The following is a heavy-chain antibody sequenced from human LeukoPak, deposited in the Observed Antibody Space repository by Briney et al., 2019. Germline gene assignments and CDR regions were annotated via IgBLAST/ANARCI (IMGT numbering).Heavy chain of an antibody. V-gene: IGHV5-51*01. CDR2: IYPGDSDT. CDR1: GYSFTSYW. D-gene: IGHD6-13*01. Sequence: GESLKISCKGSGYSFTSYWIGWVRQMPGKGLEWMGIIYPGDSDTRYSPSFQGQVTISADKSISTAYLQWSSLKASDTAMYYCARPQAAAGGVSWFDPWGQGTLVTVSS. CDR3: ARPQAAAGGVSWFDP. J-gene: IGHJ5*02.